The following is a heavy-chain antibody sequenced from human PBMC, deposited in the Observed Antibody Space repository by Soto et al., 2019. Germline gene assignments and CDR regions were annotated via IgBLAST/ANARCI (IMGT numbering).Heavy chain of an antibody. Sequence: EVQLVESGGGLVQPGGSLRLSCAASGFTFSSYSMNWVRQAPGKGLEWVSYISSSSSTIYYADSVKGRFTISRDNAKNSLYLQMNSLRAPDTAVYYCARHPERIAEIGWFDPWGQGTLVTVSS. CDR3: ARHPERIAEIGWFDP. CDR2: ISSSSSTI. V-gene: IGHV3-48*01. CDR1: GFTFSSYS. D-gene: IGHD6-13*01. J-gene: IGHJ5*02.